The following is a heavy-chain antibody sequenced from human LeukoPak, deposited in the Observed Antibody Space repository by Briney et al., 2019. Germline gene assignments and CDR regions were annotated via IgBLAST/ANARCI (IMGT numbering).Heavy chain of an antibody. Sequence: PGGSLRLSCAASGFTFSSYWMHWVRQAPGKGLVWVSRIDSDGSSTSYADFVKGRFTISRDNAKNTLYLQMNSLRAEDTAVYYCARPGYSYGRYFDYWGRGTLVTVSS. CDR3: ARPGYSYGRYFDY. D-gene: IGHD5-18*01. CDR2: IDSDGSST. CDR1: GFTFSSYW. J-gene: IGHJ4*02. V-gene: IGHV3-74*01.